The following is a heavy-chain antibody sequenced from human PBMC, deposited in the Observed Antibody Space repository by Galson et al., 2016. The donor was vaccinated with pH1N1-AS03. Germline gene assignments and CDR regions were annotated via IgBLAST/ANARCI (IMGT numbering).Heavy chain of an antibody. J-gene: IGHJ4*02. V-gene: IGHV6-1*01. CDR1: GDSVSGSRGVA. CDR2: TFYWSKWSN. Sequence: CAISGDSVSGSRGVAWNWIRQSPSRGLEWLGRTFYWSKWSNDYAESAKSRITIDPDTSNNQFSLHLNSVTPEDTAIYFCARGKNSGFDYWGQGTPVTVS. D-gene: IGHD3-10*01. CDR3: ARGKNSGFDY.